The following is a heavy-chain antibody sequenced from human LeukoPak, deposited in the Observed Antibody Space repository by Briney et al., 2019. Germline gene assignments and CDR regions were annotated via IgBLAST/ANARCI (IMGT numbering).Heavy chain of an antibody. J-gene: IGHJ4*02. Sequence: LRLSCAASGFTFSTYAMNWVRQAPGKGLEWIGYIYHSGSTYYNPSLKSRVTISVDRSKNQFSLKLSSVTAADTAVYYCASGYYDILTGYRRHFDYWGQGTLVTVSS. V-gene: IGHV4-30-2*01. CDR3: ASGYYDILTGYRRHFDY. CDR1: GFTFSTYA. D-gene: IGHD3-9*01. CDR2: IYHSGST.